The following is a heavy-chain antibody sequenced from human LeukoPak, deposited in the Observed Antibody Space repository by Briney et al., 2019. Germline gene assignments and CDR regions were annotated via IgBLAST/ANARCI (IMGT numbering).Heavy chain of an antibody. CDR2: ISSSSSYI. CDR1: GFTFSSYS. D-gene: IGHD3-3*01. V-gene: IGHV3-21*01. J-gene: IGHJ3*02. Sequence: GGSLRLSCAASGFTFSSYSMNWVRQAPGKGLEWVSSISSSSSYIYYADSVKGRFTISRDNAKNSLYLQMNSLRAEDTAVYYCARDRLKGRGITIFGVVLDAFDIWGQGTMVTVSS. CDR3: ARDRLKGRGITIFGVVLDAFDI.